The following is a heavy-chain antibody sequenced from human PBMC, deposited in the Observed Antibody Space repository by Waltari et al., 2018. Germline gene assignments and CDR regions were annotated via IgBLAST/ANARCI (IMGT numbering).Heavy chain of an antibody. J-gene: IGHJ5*02. V-gene: IGHV1-8*02. CDR2: MNPISGNT. CDR3: ARAVRNQLLSDP. CDR1: GYSCTTYD. D-gene: IGHD2-2*01. Sequence: QVQLVQSGAEVKKPGASVTVSVRASGYSCTTYDIPWARLGPGQGLEWMGWMNPISGNTNSAQKFQGRVSMTGDPSINTAYMELSSLTFDDTAVYYCARAVRNQLLSDPWGQGTLVVVSS.